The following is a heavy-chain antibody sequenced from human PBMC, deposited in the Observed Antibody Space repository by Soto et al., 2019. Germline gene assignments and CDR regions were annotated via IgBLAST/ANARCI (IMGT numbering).Heavy chain of an antibody. Sequence: QVQLVQSGAEVRKPGSSVKVSCKASGVTYNTFAVSWVRQAPGQGLEWMGGIIPVLGPAFYAQKFQGRVTITADKSTSTVYMELSGLRSGDTAVYYCARGGYSSTWSNLLDRSGLDVWGQGTTVTVSS. CDR3: ARGGYSSTWSNLLDRSGLDV. J-gene: IGHJ6*02. D-gene: IGHD6-13*01. CDR1: GVTYNTFA. V-gene: IGHV1-69*06. CDR2: IIPVLGPA.